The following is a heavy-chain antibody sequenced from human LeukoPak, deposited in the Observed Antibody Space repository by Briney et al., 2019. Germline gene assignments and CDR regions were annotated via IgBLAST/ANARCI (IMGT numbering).Heavy chain of an antibody. CDR3: ARQLSGWYQKIYYFDY. D-gene: IGHD6-19*01. J-gene: IGHJ4*02. Sequence: GESLKISCKGSGYSFTSYWIGWVRQMPGKGLEWMGIIYSGDSDTRYSPSFQGQVTISADKSISTAYLQWSSLKASDTAMYYCARQLSGWYQKIYYFDYWGQGTLVTVSS. V-gene: IGHV5-51*01. CDR2: IYSGDSDT. CDR1: GYSFTSYW.